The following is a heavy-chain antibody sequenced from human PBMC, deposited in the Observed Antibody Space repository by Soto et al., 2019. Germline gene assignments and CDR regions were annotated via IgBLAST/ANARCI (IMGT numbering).Heavy chain of an antibody. D-gene: IGHD6-6*01. CDR1: SASLSSSTYY. CDR3: ASSSPFHY. CDR2: IYYSGNT. Sequence: PSETLSLTCSVSSASLSSSTYYWSWIRQPPGRGQEWIGSIYYSGNTYYKTSLKNQVSISIDTSRNQFTMKLTSVTAADTGVYYCASSSPFHYWGPGILVT. V-gene: IGHV4-39*01. J-gene: IGHJ4*02.